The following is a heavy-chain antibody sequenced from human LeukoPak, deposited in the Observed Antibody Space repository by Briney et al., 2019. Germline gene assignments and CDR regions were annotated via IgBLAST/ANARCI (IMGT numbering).Heavy chain of an antibody. D-gene: IGHD6-13*01. CDR3: ARGRYAIAAAALSHFDY. CDR2: IYYSGST. Sequence: SETLSLTCTVSGGSISSSSYYWGWIRQPPGKGLEWIGSIYYSGSTYYNPSLKSRVTISVDTSKNQFSLKLSSVTAADTAVYYCARGRYAIAAAALSHFDYWGQGTLVTVSS. V-gene: IGHV4-39*07. CDR1: GGSISSSSYY. J-gene: IGHJ4*02.